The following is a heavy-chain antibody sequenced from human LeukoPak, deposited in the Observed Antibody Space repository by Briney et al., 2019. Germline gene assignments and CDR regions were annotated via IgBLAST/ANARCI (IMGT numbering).Heavy chain of an antibody. D-gene: IGHD1-26*01. CDR1: GGSISSSSYY. CDR2: ISYSGST. J-gene: IGHJ4*02. CDR3: ARIVGATSLDY. Sequence: SETLSLTCTVSGGSISSSSYYWGWIRQPPGKGLEWIGSISYSGSTYYNPSLKSRVTISVDTSKNQFSLKLSSVTAADTAVYYCARIVGATSLDYWGQGTLVTVSS. V-gene: IGHV4-39*07.